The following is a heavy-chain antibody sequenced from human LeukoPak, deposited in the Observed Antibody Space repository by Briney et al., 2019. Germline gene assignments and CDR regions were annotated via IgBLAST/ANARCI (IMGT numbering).Heavy chain of an antibody. CDR1: GGSISSSNW. J-gene: IGHJ4*02. Sequence: SETLSLTCAVSGGSISSSNWWRWVRPPPGKGLEWIGEIYHSGNTNYNPSLKSRVTISVDNSKNQFSLKLSSVTAADTAVYYCARGLGYNYLDDYYFDYWGQGTLVTVSS. V-gene: IGHV4-4*02. D-gene: IGHD5-18*01. CDR2: IYHSGNT. CDR3: ARGLGYNYLDDYYFDY.